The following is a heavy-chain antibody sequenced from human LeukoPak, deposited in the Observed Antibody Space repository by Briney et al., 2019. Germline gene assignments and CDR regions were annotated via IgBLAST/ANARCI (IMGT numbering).Heavy chain of an antibody. CDR1: GGSMTTYY. CDR3: ARGSRSYDNSNYLNY. CDR2: IYDSGST. J-gene: IGHJ4*02. V-gene: IGHV4-59*01. Sequence: PSETLSLTCSVSGGSMTTYYWSWIRQPPGKGREWIGNIYDSGSTKYNPSLRSRVTISVDTSKTQFSLKLSSVTAADTAVYYCARGSRSYDNSNYLNYWGQGALVTVSS. D-gene: IGHD4-11*01.